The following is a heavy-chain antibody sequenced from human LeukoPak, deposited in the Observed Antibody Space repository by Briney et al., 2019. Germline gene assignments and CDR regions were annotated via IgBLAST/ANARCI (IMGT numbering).Heavy chain of an antibody. CDR2: INQDGSEE. CDR1: GFTCSNYW. V-gene: IGHV3-7*01. CDR3: VRDGGVSGYDLLDY. J-gene: IGHJ4*02. Sequence: GGSLRLSCAASGFTCSNYWMTWVRQAPGKGLEWVAHINQDGSEEHYMDSVKARFTISRDNAKNSLSLQMNSLRAEDTAVYYCVRDGGVSGYDLLDYWGQGNLVTVSS. D-gene: IGHD5-12*01.